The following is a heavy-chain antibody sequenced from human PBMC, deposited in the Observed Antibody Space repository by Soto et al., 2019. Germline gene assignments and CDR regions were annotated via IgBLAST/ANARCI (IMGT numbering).Heavy chain of an antibody. J-gene: IGHJ4*02. V-gene: IGHV3-23*01. CDR2: VSANGQGI. Sequence: GGSLRLSCAASGFTFSSSAISWVRQAPGKGLEWVSAVSANGQGIYYADSVRGRFTISRDNSKNTVFLNLASVSAADTAVYYCARAPKVSGSSQTRPDFWGQGTLVTVSS. D-gene: IGHD6-6*01. CDR3: ARAPKVSGSSQTRPDF. CDR1: GFTFSSSA.